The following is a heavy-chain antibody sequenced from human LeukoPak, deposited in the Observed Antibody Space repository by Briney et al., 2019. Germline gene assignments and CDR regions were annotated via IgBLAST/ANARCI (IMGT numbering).Heavy chain of an antibody. Sequence: GGSLRLSCAGSGFTFSSYGMQWVRQAPGKELEWVAVIWYDGSNKYYADSVKGRFTISRDNSKNTLYLQMNSLRAEDTAVYYCARGSGEYYYGPGCPEDDWGQGNLVTVSS. J-gene: IGHJ1*01. D-gene: IGHD3-10*01. CDR2: IWYDGSNK. V-gene: IGHV3-33*01. CDR3: ARGSGEYYYGPGCPEDD. CDR1: GFTFSSYG.